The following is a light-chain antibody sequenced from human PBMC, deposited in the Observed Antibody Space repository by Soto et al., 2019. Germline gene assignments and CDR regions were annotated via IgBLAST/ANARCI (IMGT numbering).Light chain of an antibody. J-gene: IGKJ1*01. V-gene: IGKV3-20*01. CDR3: QQYSWT. Sequence: EIVLTQSPGTLSLSPGERATLSCRASQSISTHFFAWYQQKPGRAPRLLIYGAFYRATGIADRFSGSGSGTDFTLTISRLEPEDFAVYYCQQYSWTFGQGTKVEMK. CDR2: GAF. CDR1: QSISTHF.